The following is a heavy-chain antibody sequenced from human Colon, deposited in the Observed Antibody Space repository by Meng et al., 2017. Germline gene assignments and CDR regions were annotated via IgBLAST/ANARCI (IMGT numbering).Heavy chain of an antibody. CDR2: NYRNDDK. D-gene: IGHD1-26*01. CDR3: AHILYSGSVDAFDI. CDR1: GFSLSTSGVG. Sequence: SGPTLVKPTQTLTLTCTFSGFSLSTSGVGVAWIRQPPGKALEWLALNYRNDDKRYSPSLKRRLTIPKDTSKNQVVLTMTNMDPVDTATFYCAHILYSGSVDAFDIWGQGTMVTVSS. J-gene: IGHJ3*02. V-gene: IGHV2-5*01.